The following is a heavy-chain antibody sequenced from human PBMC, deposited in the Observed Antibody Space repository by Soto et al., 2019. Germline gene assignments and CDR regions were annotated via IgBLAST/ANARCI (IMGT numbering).Heavy chain of an antibody. V-gene: IGHV1-58*01. CDR1: GITYRRTL. J-gene: IGHJ6*02. D-gene: IGHD3-3*01. CDR3: AADAHRADFWSSYPYYYYSMGV. CDR2: IVVGTGIT. Sequence: SVKLSCKASGITYRRTLVEWMRQAREQRLEWIGRIVVGTGITTYGQIVQERIAITRDMSTNTAYMELRGLRTEATAIYYCAADAHRADFWSSYPYYYYSMGVWGQGTTVTVSS.